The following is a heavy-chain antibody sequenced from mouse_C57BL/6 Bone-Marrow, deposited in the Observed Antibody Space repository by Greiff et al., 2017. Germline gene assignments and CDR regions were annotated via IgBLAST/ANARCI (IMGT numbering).Heavy chain of an antibody. CDR2: IDPSDSYT. Sequence: QVQLQQPGAELVRPGTSVKLSCKASGYTFTSYWMHWVKQRPGQGLEWIGVIDPSDSYTNYNEKLKGKATLTVDTSSSTAYMPLSSLTSEDSAVYYCARCVVVGSSNGNWGQGTTLTVSS. CDR3: ARCVVVGSSNGN. J-gene: IGHJ2*01. D-gene: IGHD1-1*01. CDR1: GYTFTSYW. V-gene: IGHV1-59*01.